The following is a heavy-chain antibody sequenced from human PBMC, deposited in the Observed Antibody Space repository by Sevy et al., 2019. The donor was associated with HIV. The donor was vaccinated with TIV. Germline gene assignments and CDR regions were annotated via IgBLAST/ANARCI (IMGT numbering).Heavy chain of an antibody. CDR2: MRGSGSST. V-gene: IGHV3-23*01. Sequence: GGSLRLSCAASGFTFNTYAMSWVRQAPGKGLEWVSGMRGSGSSTYYAESVKGRSTISRDNSKNTVHLQMNSLRVEDTAVYYCAKESPGYNYDSSGNLDYWGQGTLVTVSS. J-gene: IGHJ4*02. CDR3: AKESPGYNYDSSGNLDY. CDR1: GFTFNTYA. D-gene: IGHD3-22*01.